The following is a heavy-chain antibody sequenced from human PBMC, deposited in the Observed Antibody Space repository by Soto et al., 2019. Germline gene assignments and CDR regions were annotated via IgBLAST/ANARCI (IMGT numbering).Heavy chain of an antibody. CDR2: ISSSSSYI. J-gene: IGHJ5*02. CDR3: ASAEDIVVVPAATGSWFDP. Sequence: GGSLRLSCAASGFTFSSYSMNWVRQAPGKGLEWVSSISSSSSYIYYADSVKGRFTISRDNAKNSLYLQMNSLRAEDTAVYYCASAEDIVVVPAATGSWFDPWGQGTLVTVS. V-gene: IGHV3-21*01. D-gene: IGHD2-2*01. CDR1: GFTFSSYS.